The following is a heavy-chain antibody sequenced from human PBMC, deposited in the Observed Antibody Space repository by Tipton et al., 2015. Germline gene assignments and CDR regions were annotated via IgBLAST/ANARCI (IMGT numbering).Heavy chain of an antibody. V-gene: IGHV4-39*07. CDR2: IYYSGST. Sequence: TLSLTCTVSGDPIASSSYYWGWIRQPPGKGLEWIGTIYYSGSTYYSPSLKSRITISVDTSKNQFSLKLSSVTAADTAVYYCARAREGCSIKSCYLAPGGQGALVTVSS. J-gene: IGHJ5*02. CDR3: ARAREGCSIKSCYLAP. CDR1: GDPIASSSYY. D-gene: IGHD2-2*01.